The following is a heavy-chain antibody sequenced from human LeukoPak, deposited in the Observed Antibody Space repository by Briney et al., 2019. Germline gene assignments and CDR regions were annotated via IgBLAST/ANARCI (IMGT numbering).Heavy chain of an antibody. Sequence: PGGSLRLSCAASGFTFSSYSMNWVRQAPGKGLEWVSSISSSSSYIYYADSVKGRFTISRDNAKNSLYLQMNSLRTEDTAVYYCARGEGRYFDARYYFDYWGQGTLVTVPS. CDR2: ISSSSSYI. CDR3: ARGEGRYFDARYYFDY. D-gene: IGHD3-9*01. V-gene: IGHV3-21*04. J-gene: IGHJ4*02. CDR1: GFTFSSYS.